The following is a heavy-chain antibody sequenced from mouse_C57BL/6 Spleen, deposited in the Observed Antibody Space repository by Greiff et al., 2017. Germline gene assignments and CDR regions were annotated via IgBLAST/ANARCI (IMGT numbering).Heavy chain of an antibody. D-gene: IGHD1-1*01. CDR3: ARCGKRWYFDV. CDR1: GYAFTSYW. J-gene: IGHJ1*03. Sequence: VQLQQPGAELVKPGASVKMSCKASGYAFTSYWINWVKQRPGQGLEWIGDIFPGSGSTNYNEKFKSKATLTVDTSSSTAYMQLSSLTSEDSAVYYWARCGKRWYFDVGSTGTTVTVSS. CDR2: IFPGSGST. V-gene: IGHV1-55*01.